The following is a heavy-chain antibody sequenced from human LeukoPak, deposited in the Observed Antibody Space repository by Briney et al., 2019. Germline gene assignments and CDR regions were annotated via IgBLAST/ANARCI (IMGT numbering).Heavy chain of an antibody. V-gene: IGHV3-7*01. CDR1: GFTFSNYW. D-gene: IGHD3-3*01. J-gene: IGHJ6*03. Sequence: GGSLRLSCAASGFTFSNYWMTWVRQAPGKGLEWVADIKQDGSEKLYVNSVRGRFTISRDNAKISLFLQMNSLRAEDTAVYYCARDNGVVHGVYYMDVWGKGTTVTVS. CDR3: ARDNGVVHGVYYMDV. CDR2: IKQDGSEK.